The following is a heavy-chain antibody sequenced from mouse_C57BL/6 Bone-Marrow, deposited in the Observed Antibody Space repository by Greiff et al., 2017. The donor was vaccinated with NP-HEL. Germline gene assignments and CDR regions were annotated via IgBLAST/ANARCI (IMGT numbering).Heavy chain of an antibody. J-gene: IGHJ3*01. D-gene: IGHD1-1*01. CDR2: IYPGDGDT. V-gene: IGHV1-82*01. CDR3: ARRGYGSPSFAY. CDR1: GYAFSSSW. Sequence: QVQLQQSGPELVKPGASVKISCKASGYAFSSSWMNWVKQRPGKGLEWIGRIYPGDGDTNYNGKFKGKATLTADKSSSTAYMQLSSLTSEDSAVYFCARRGYGSPSFAYWGQGTLVTVSA.